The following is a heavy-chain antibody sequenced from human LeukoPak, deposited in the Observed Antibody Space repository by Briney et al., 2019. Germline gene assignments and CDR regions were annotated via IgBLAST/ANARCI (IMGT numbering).Heavy chain of an antibody. Sequence: GESLRLSCVLSGLTFSDAWMSWVRQAPGKGLEWVSAIYLGGSTYYADSVKDRFIVSRDNSKNTLHLQLNSLRVEDTAVYYCARSRFGDFLNYHYGKDVWGQGTTVTVSS. CDR2: IYLGGST. V-gene: IGHV3-66*01. D-gene: IGHD4-17*01. CDR1: GLTFSDAW. CDR3: ARSRFGDFLNYHYGKDV. J-gene: IGHJ6*02.